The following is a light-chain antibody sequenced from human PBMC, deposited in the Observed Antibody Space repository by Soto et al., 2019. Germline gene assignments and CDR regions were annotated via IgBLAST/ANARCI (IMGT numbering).Light chain of an antibody. V-gene: IGKV1-5*03. Sequence: DIQMTQSPSTLSASVGDRVTITCRASQNIRSWLAWYQQKPGKAPRLLIYKASSLESGVPSRFSGSGSGTEFTLTISSLQPDDSATYYCQQYDSSSTFGGGNKVDIK. J-gene: IGKJ4*02. CDR1: QNIRSW. CDR2: KAS. CDR3: QQYDSSST.